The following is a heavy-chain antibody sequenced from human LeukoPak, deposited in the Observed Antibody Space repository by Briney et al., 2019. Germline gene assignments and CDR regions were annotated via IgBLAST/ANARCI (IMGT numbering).Heavy chain of an antibody. Sequence: SSETLSLTCTVSGGSISSSSYYWGWIRQPPGKGLEWIGRIYTSGSTNYNPSLKSRVTMSVDTSKNQFSLKLSSVTAADTAVYYCARDQYYYDSSGYLFDYWGQGTLVTVSS. J-gene: IGHJ4*02. CDR2: IYTSGST. V-gene: IGHV4-39*07. D-gene: IGHD3-22*01. CDR3: ARDQYYYDSSGYLFDY. CDR1: GGSISSSSYY.